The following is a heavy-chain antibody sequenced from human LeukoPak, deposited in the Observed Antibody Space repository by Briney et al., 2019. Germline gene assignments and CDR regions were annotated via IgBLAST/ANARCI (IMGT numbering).Heavy chain of an antibody. CDR1: GYTFTRYD. CDR3: ARGGVGDPLDY. Sequence: ASVKVSCKASGYTFTRYDINWVRQATGQGLEWMGWISAYNGDTNYAQKLQGRVTVTTDTSTSTAYMELRSLRSDDTAVYYCARGGVGDPLDYWGQGTLVTVSS. J-gene: IGHJ4*02. CDR2: ISAYNGDT. V-gene: IGHV1-18*01. D-gene: IGHD1-26*01.